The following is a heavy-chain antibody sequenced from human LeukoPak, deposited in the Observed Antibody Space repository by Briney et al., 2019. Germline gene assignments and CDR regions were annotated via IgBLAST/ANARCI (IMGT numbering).Heavy chain of an antibody. CDR3: ARGSGSNYYDY. CDR1: GGSISGHY. Sequence: SETLSLICTVSGGSISGHYWNWIRQPAGKGLERIGRIYTGGNTNYNPSLKSRVTMSVDTSKTQFSLNLASVTAADTAVYYCARGSGSNYYDYWGQGTLVTVSS. J-gene: IGHJ4*02. CDR2: IYTGGNT. D-gene: IGHD1-26*01. V-gene: IGHV4-4*07.